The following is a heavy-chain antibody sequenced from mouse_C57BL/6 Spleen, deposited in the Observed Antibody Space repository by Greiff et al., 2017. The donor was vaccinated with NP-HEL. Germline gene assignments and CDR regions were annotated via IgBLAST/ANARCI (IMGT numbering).Heavy chain of an antibody. V-gene: IGHV1-59*01. J-gene: IGHJ2*01. D-gene: IGHD2-9*01. CDR1: GYTFTSYW. CDR2: IDPSDSYT. Sequence: VQLQQPGAELVRPGTSVKLSCKASGYTFTSYWMHWVKQRPGQGLEWIGVIDPSDSYTNYNQKFKGKATLTVDTSSSTAYMQLSSLTSEDSAVYYCASPTMVTTRGYFDYWGQGTTLTVSS. CDR3: ASPTMVTTRGYFDY.